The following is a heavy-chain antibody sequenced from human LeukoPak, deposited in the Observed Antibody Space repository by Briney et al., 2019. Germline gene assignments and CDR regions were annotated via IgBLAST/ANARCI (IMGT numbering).Heavy chain of an antibody. J-gene: IGHJ6*03. CDR1: GFTFSSYG. Sequence: GGSLRLSCAASGFTFSSYGMHWVRQAPGKGLEWVAFIRYDGSNKYYADSVKGRFTISRDNSKNTLYLQMNSLRAEDTAVYYCAKSASSRVVVVAATRRYYMDVWGKGTTATISS. CDR2: IRYDGSNK. CDR3: AKSASSRVVVVAATRRYYMDV. D-gene: IGHD2-15*01. V-gene: IGHV3-30*02.